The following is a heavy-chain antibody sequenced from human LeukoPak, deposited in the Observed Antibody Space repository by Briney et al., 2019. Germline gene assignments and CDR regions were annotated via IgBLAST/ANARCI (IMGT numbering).Heavy chain of an antibody. D-gene: IGHD3-16*01. Sequence: GGSLRLACAASGFTFSSFWMSWIRQAPGKGLEWVANIKEDGREKYYVDSVKGRFTISRDNAKNSLYLQMNNLKAEDTAMYYCVRFMRGTIGGDNWGQGTLVTVSA. V-gene: IGHV3-7*01. CDR1: GFTFSSFW. CDR3: VRFMRGTIGGDN. CDR2: IKEDGREK. J-gene: IGHJ4*02.